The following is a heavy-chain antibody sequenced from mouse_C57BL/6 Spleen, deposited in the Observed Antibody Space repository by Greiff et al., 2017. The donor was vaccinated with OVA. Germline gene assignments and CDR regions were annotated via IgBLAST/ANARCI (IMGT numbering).Heavy chain of an antibody. Sequence: QVQLKQPGAELVMPGASVKLSCKASGYTFTSYWMHWVKQRPGQGLEWIGEIDPSDSYTNYNQKFKGKSTLTVDKSSSTAYMQLSSLTSEDSAVYYCARGAENYGRDYYAMDYWGQGTSVTVSS. D-gene: IGHD1-1*01. CDR2: IDPSDSYT. CDR1: GYTFTSYW. V-gene: IGHV1-69*01. CDR3: ARGAENYGRDYYAMDY. J-gene: IGHJ4*01.